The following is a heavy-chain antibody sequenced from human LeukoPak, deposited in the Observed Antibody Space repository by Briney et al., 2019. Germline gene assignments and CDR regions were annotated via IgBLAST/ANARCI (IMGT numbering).Heavy chain of an antibody. Sequence: ASVKVSCKASGYTFTSYGISWVRQAPGQGREWMGWISAYNGNTNYAQKLQGRVTMTTDTSTSTAYLEMWSLRSGDTAVYYCARALGGYDSSGYYVWGQGTLGTVSS. D-gene: IGHD3-22*01. V-gene: IGHV1-18*01. CDR1: GYTFTSYG. CDR2: ISAYNGNT. J-gene: IGHJ4*02. CDR3: ARALGGYDSSGYYV.